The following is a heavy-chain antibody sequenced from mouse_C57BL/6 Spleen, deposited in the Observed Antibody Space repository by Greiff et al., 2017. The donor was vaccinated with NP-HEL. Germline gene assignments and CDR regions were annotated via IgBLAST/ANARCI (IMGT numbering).Heavy chain of an antibody. Sequence: VQLQQSGAELVKPGASVTISCKASGYAFSSYWMNWVKQRPGKGLEWIGQIYPGDGDTNYNGKFKGKATLTADKSSSTAYMQLSSLTSEDSAVYFCARGGYYDDDGYYFDYWGQGTTLTVSS. J-gene: IGHJ2*01. CDR2: IYPGDGDT. CDR1: GYAFSSYW. V-gene: IGHV1-80*01. CDR3: ARGGYYDDDGYYFDY. D-gene: IGHD2-4*01.